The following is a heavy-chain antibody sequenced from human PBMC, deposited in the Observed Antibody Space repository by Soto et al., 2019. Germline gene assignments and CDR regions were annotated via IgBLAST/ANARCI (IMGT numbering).Heavy chain of an antibody. D-gene: IGHD5-18*01. V-gene: IGHV3-30*04. CDR1: GFTFSSFA. Sequence: GGSLRLSCAASGFTFSSFAMHWVRQAPGKGLYWVAVLSFDGSDIFYADSLKGRITISRENSKSMLYLQMNRLRPDDTAVYYCPKGDRASSAGPPPVDSWGHGTLVTVSS. CDR3: PKGDRASSAGPPPVDS. CDR2: LSFDGSDI. J-gene: IGHJ5*01.